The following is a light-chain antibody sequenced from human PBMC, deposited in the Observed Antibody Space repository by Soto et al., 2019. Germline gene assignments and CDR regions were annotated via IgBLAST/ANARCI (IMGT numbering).Light chain of an antibody. CDR1: SSDFGGYKF. J-gene: IGLJ1*01. CDR2: ETS. CDR3: FSFTSTNTHV. V-gene: IGLV2-23*01. Sequence: QSALTQPASVSGSPGQSVTISCTGTSSDFGGYKFVSWYQHHPGKVPKVIIYETSKRPSGVSDRFSGSKSGNTASLTISGLRAEDEADYYCFSFTSTNTHVFGSGTKVTVL.